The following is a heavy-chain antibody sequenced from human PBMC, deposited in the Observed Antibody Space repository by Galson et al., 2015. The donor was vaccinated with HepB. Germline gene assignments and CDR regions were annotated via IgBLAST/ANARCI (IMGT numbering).Heavy chain of an antibody. V-gene: IGHV3-23*01. Sequence: SLRLSCAASGFTVSSNYMSWVRQAPGKGLEWVSTISASGGNTYYVDSVKGRFTISRDNSKNTVYLQMNSLRGEDTAVYYCAKDTQDFVIVPAAKPLLDWGQGTLVIVSS. D-gene: IGHD2-2*02. CDR3: AKDTQDFVIVPAAKPLLD. J-gene: IGHJ4*02. CDR2: ISASGGNT. CDR1: GFTVSSNY.